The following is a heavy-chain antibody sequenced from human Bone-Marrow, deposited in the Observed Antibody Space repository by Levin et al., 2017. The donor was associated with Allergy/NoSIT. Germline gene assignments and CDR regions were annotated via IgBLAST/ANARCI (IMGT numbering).Heavy chain of an antibody. D-gene: IGHD4-11*01. Sequence: ASVKVSCKASGYTFGYYSIHWVRQAPGQRPEWVGWINTDKGYTRYSEKFQDRVTITRDTSANTAYMELSGLESEDTSIYYCARDELQYFDLVAPLDFWGLGTLVSVSS. J-gene: IGHJ4*02. V-gene: IGHV1-3*04. CDR3: ARDELQYFDLVAPLDF. CDR1: GYTFGYYS. CDR2: INTDKGYT.